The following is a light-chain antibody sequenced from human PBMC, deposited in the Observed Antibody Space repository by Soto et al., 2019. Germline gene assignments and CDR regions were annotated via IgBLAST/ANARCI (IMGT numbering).Light chain of an antibody. CDR3: SSYTSISTLI. CDR2: EVS. J-gene: IGLJ2*01. V-gene: IGLV2-14*01. Sequence: QSDLTQPASVSGSPGQSITISCTGTISDVAGYNYVSWYQQHPGKAPKLMIYEVSNRPSGVSNRFSGSKSGNTASLTISGLQAEDEADYYCSSYTSISTLIFGGGTKLTVL. CDR1: ISDVAGYNY.